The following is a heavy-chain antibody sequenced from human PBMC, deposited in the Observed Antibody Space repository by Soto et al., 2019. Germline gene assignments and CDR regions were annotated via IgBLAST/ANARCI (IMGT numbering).Heavy chain of an antibody. CDR2: IIPIFGTA. Sequence: GASVKVSCKASGGTFSSYAISWVRQAPGQGLEWMGGIIPIFGTANYAQKFQGRVTITADESTSTAYMELSSLRSEDTAVYYCARDQFGSGWSRYYYYGMDVWGQGTTVTVSS. J-gene: IGHJ6*02. CDR1: GGTFSSYA. V-gene: IGHV1-69*13. CDR3: ARDQFGSGWSRYYYYGMDV. D-gene: IGHD6-19*01.